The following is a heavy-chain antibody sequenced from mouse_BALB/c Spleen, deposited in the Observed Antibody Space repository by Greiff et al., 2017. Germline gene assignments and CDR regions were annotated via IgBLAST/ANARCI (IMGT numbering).Heavy chain of an antibody. V-gene: IGHV1-14*01. D-gene: IGHD1-1*01. CDR3: ARGDYYCSSYPFYAMDY. J-gene: IGHJ4*01. Sequence: VQLQQSGPELVKPGASVKMSCKASGYTFTSYVMHWVKQKPGQGLEWIGYINPYNDGTTYNEKFKGKATLTSDKSSSTAYMELRSLTSEDSAVYYSARGDYYCSSYPFYAMDYWGQGTSVTVSS. CDR2: INPYNDGT. CDR1: GYTFTSYV.